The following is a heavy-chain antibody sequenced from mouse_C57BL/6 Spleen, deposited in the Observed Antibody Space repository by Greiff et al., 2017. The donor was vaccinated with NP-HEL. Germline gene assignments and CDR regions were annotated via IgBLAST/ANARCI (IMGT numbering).Heavy chain of an antibody. J-gene: IGHJ4*01. CDR2: IYPRSGTT. D-gene: IGHD2-4*01. CDR1: GYTFTSYG. V-gene: IGHV1-81*01. Sequence: VHLQQSGAELARPGASVKLSCTASGYTFTSYGISWVKQPTGQGLEWIGEIYPRSGTTYYNETFKGKATLTADKSSSTAYMELRSLTSEDSEVYFCARGDYDEVYYAMDYWGQGTSVTVSS. CDR3: ARGDYDEVYYAMDY.